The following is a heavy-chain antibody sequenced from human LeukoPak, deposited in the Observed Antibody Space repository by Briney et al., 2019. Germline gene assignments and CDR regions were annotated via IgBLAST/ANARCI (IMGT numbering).Heavy chain of an antibody. CDR2: VSKTGNT. CDR3: ARLGAPSKFYYFDS. Sequence: SETLSLTCTVSGGSLTTHYWAWIRQPPGKGLEWIGFVSKTGNTNYNPSLKSRATISVDTSKSTFSLRLSSLTAADAAVYFCARLGAPSKFYYFDSWGQGTLVTVSS. D-gene: IGHD1-26*01. V-gene: IGHV4-59*08. CDR1: GGSLTTHY. J-gene: IGHJ4*02.